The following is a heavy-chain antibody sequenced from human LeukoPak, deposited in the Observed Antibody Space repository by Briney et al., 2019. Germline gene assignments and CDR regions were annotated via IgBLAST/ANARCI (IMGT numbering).Heavy chain of an antibody. CDR2: INTGNGNT. V-gene: IGHV1-3*04. CDR1: GYTFTSYA. D-gene: IGHD4-17*01. J-gene: IGHJ3*02. CDR3: ARDGIYGDCDI. Sequence: ASVKVSCKASGYTFTSYAMHWVRQAPGQRLEWTGWINTGNGNTKYSQNFQGRVTITRDTSASTAYMELSSLRSEDTAVYYCARDGIYGDCDIWGQGTMVTVSS.